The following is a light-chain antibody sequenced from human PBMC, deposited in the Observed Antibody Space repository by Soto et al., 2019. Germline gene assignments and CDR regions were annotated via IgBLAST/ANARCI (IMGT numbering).Light chain of an antibody. CDR2: GAS. CDR3: QQHGSSPLT. Sequence: EIVLTQSPGTLSLSPGERATLSCRASQSVSSNSLVWYQQKPGQAPSLLIYGASSRATGIPDRFSGSGSGTDFTLTISRLEPEDFAVYHCQQHGSSPLTFGGGTKVEIK. CDR1: QSVSSNS. V-gene: IGKV3-20*01. J-gene: IGKJ4*01.